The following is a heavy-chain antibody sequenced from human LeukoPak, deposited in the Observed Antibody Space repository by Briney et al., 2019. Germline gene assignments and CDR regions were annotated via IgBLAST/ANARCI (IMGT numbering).Heavy chain of an antibody. V-gene: IGHV3-48*03. CDR1: GFTFSSYE. D-gene: IGHD3-22*01. CDR2: ISSSGSTI. CDR3: ARGHHIYDSSGCDY. J-gene: IGHJ4*02. Sequence: GGSLRLTCAASGFTFSSYEMNWVRQAPGKGLEWVSYISSSGSTIYYADSVKGRFTISRDNAENSLYLQMNSLRAEDTAVYYCARGHHIYDSSGCDYWGQGTLVTVSS.